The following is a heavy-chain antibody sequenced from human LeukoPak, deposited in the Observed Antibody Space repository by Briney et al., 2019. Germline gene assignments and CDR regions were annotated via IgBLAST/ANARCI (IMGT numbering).Heavy chain of an antibody. D-gene: IGHD2-21*01. J-gene: IGHJ5*02. CDR3: ASIHGHIDH. CDR1: GGSVSSNSAA. CDR2: TYYRSKWYN. Sequence: SQTLSLTCSISGGSVSSNSAAWNWIRQSPSRGLEWLGRTYYRSKWYNDYAVSVKSRITVKSDTSKNQFSLQLNAVTPEDTAVYYCASIHGHIDHWGQGTPVTVSS. V-gene: IGHV6-1*01.